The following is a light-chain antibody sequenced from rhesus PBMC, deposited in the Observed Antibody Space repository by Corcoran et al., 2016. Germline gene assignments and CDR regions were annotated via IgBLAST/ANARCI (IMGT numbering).Light chain of an antibody. CDR1: QSVSSK. CDR3: QETSNLSPFT. CDR2: GAS. V-gene: IGKV3-31*02. Sequence: EIVMTQSPATLSLSPGETATLSCRPSQSVSSKLAWYQQKPGKTPRLLIYGASSRATGIPHRFSGSGSGTDFTLTISSLEPEDFAVYYCQETSNLSPFTFGPGTKLDIK. J-gene: IGKJ3*01.